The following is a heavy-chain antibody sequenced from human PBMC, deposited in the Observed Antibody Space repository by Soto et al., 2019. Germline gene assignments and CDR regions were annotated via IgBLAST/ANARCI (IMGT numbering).Heavy chain of an antibody. CDR2: ISAYNGNR. Sequence: ASVKVSCKASGYTFTNYGFSWVRQAPGQGLEWMGWISAYNGNRKNAQKLEGRLTLTTDTSTSTASMELRSLGSDDTAVYYCARDRGGLNTVEAIPLDYWGQGTLVTVSS. CDR3: ARDRGGLNTVEAIPLDY. J-gene: IGHJ4*02. V-gene: IGHV1-18*01. D-gene: IGHD3-10*01. CDR1: GYTFTNYG.